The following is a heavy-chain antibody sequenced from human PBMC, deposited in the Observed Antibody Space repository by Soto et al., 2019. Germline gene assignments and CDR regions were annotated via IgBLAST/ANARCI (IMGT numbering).Heavy chain of an antibody. D-gene: IGHD2-2*01. J-gene: IGHJ6*02. CDR2: IYPGDSDT. CDR3: ARGDIVVVPAARGYYYYGMDV. Sequence: GESLKISCKGSGYSFTSYWIGWVRQMPGKGLEWMGIIYPGDSDTRYSPSFQGQVTISADKSISTAYLQWSSLKASDTAMYYCARGDIVVVPAARGYYYYGMDVWGQGTTVTVSS. CDR1: GYSFTSYW. V-gene: IGHV5-51*01.